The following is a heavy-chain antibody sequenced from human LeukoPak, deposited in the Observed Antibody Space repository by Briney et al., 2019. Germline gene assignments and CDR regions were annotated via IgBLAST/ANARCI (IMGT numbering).Heavy chain of an antibody. V-gene: IGHV4-59*08. CDR2: IYYSGST. CDR3: ARGRGSYGAFDI. D-gene: IGHD1-26*01. Sequence: PSETLSLTCTVSGGSISSYYWSWIRQPPGKGLEWIGYIYYSGSTNYNPSLKSRVTISVDTSKNQFSLKLSSVTAADTAVYYCARGRGSYGAFDIWGQGTMVTVSS. CDR1: GGSISSYY. J-gene: IGHJ3*02.